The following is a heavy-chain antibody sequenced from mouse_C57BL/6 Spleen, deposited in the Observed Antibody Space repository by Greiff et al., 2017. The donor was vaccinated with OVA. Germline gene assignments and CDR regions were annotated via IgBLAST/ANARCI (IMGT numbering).Heavy chain of an antibody. Sequence: VQLQQSGAELVKPGASVKLSCTASGFNITDYYMHWVKQRTEQGLEWIGRIDPEDGETTYAPKFQGKATITADTSSNTAYLRLSSLTSEDTAVDYCARRGDYELVFAYWGQGTLVTVSA. CDR2: IDPEDGET. CDR1: GFNITDYY. J-gene: IGHJ3*01. V-gene: IGHV14-2*01. CDR3: ARRGDYELVFAY. D-gene: IGHD2-13*01.